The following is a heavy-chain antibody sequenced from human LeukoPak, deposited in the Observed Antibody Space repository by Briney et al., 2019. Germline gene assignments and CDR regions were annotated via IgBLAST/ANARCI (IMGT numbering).Heavy chain of an antibody. CDR3: ARVTVTTWTDYFDY. CDR1: GYTFSNYY. Sequence: ASVKVSCKAAGYTFSNYYMHWVRQAPGQGLAWMGIINPHGGSTSYAQKFQGRVTMTADTSTSTVYMELTSLRSEDTAVYYCARVTVTTWTDYFDYWGQGTLVTVSS. V-gene: IGHV1-46*01. J-gene: IGHJ4*02. CDR2: INPHGGST. D-gene: IGHD4-17*01.